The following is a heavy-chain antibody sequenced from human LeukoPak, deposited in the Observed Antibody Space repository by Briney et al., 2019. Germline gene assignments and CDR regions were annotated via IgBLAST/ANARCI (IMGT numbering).Heavy chain of an antibody. CDR1: GFTFSSYA. V-gene: IGHV3-74*01. J-gene: IGHJ4*02. D-gene: IGHD2-21*01. CDR2: INSDGSST. Sequence: GGSLRLSCAASGFTFSSYAMGWVRQAPGEGLVWVSRINSDGSSTSYADSVKGRFTISRENAKNTLYLQMNSLRAEDTAVYYCARDAYDYVDYWGQGTLVTVSS. CDR3: ARDAYDYVDY.